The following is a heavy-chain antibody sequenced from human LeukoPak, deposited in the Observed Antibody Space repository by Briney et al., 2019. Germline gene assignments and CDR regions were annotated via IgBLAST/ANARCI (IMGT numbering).Heavy chain of an antibody. V-gene: IGHV1-69*13. CDR2: IIPIFGTA. CDR1: GGTFSSYA. Sequence: GASVKVSCKASGGTFSSYAISWVRQAPGQGLEWMGGIIPIFGTANYAQKFQGRVTITADESTSTAYMELSSLRSEDTAVYYCARGGGGIVLMVYAVGNWFDPWGQGTLVTVSS. CDR3: ARGGGGIVLMVYAVGNWFDP. J-gene: IGHJ5*02. D-gene: IGHD2-8*01.